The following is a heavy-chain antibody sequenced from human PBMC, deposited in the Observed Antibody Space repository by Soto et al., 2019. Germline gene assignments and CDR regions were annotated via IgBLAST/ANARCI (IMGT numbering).Heavy chain of an antibody. CDR1: GYSITSYG. CDR2: ISAYNGNT. J-gene: IGHJ5*02. V-gene: IGHV1-18*01. Sequence: ASVKVSCKASGYSITSYGISWVRQAPGQGLEWMGWISAYNGNTNYAQKLQGRVTMTTDTSTSTAYMELRSLRSDDTAVYYCARGLSGYSSSWYEDNWFDPWGQGTLVTVSS. D-gene: IGHD6-13*01. CDR3: ARGLSGYSSSWYEDNWFDP.